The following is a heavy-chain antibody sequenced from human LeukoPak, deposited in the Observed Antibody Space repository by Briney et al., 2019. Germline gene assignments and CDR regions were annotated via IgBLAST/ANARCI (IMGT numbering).Heavy chain of an antibody. CDR2: ISYDGSNK. CDR3: ARDSSSSWYGNKDD. J-gene: IGHJ4*02. CDR1: GFTFSSYA. Sequence: GGSLRLSCAASGFTFSSYAMHWVRQAPGKGLEWVAFISYDGSNKYYADSVKGRFTISRDNSKNTLYVQMNSLRAEDTAVYYCARDSSSSWYGNKDDWGQGTLVTVSS. V-gene: IGHV3-30-3*01. D-gene: IGHD6-13*01.